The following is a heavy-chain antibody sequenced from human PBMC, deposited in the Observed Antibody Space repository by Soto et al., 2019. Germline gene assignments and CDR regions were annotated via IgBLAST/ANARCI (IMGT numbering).Heavy chain of an antibody. D-gene: IGHD3-3*01. CDR2: MNPNSGNT. Sequence: QVQLVQSGAEVKKPGASVKVSCKASGYTFTSYDINWVRQATGQGLEWMGWMNPNSGNTGYAQKFQGRVTMTRNTSISTAYMELSSLRSEDTAAYYCARDFWSGWYYGMDVWGQGTTVTVSS. CDR1: GYTFTSYD. CDR3: ARDFWSGWYYGMDV. J-gene: IGHJ6*02. V-gene: IGHV1-8*01.